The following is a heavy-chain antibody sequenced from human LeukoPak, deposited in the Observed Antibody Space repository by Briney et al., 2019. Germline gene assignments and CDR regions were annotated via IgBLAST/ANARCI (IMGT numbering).Heavy chain of an antibody. J-gene: IGHJ5*02. CDR3: ARSVVWFGSPYNWFDP. V-gene: IGHV1-2*06. CDR2: INPNSGGT. CDR1: GYTFTGYY. D-gene: IGHD3-10*01. Sequence: ASVKVSCKASGYTFTGYYMHWVRQAPGQGLEWMGRINPNSGGTNYVQKFQGRVTMTRDTSISTAYMELSRLRSDDTAVYYCARSVVWFGSPYNWFDPWGQGTLVTVSS.